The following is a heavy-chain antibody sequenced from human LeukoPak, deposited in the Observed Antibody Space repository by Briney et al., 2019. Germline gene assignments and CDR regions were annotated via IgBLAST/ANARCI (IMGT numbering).Heavy chain of an antibody. D-gene: IGHD3-16*01. CDR3: AREGETFDY. Sequence: GASVMVSCKASGYTFTNYDINWVRLATGQGLEWMGWVNPNDGNTGYAQRFQGRVTMTRNTSISTVYLELSSLRSEDTAVYFCAREGETFDYWGQGTLITVSS. V-gene: IGHV1-8*01. CDR2: VNPNDGNT. CDR1: GYTFTNYD. J-gene: IGHJ4*02.